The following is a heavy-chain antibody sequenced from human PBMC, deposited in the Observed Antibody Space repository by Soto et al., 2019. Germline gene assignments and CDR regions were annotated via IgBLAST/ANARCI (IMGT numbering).Heavy chain of an antibody. CDR1: GGSISSYY. CDR3: ARLRYYYCSQGLDP. J-gene: IGHJ5*02. Sequence: QVQLQESGPGLVKPSETLSLTCTVSGGSISSYYWSWIRQPPGKGLEWIGYIYYSGSTNYNPSLKSRVTISVDTSKNQFSLKLSSVTAADTAVYYCARLRYYYCSQGLDPWGQGTLVTVSS. CDR2: IYYSGST. V-gene: IGHV4-59*08. D-gene: IGHD3-10*01.